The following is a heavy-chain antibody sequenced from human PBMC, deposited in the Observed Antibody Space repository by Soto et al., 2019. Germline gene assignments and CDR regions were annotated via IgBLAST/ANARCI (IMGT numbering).Heavy chain of an antibody. J-gene: IGHJ4*02. D-gene: IGHD3-10*01. CDR2: IYYSGST. CDR1: GGSVSSGSYY. V-gene: IGHV4-61*01. CDR3: ARESPNQQYYGSGSSYFDY. Sequence: QVQLQESGPGLVKPSETLSLTCTVSGGSVSSGSYYWSWIRQPPGKGLEWIGYIYYSGSTNYNPSLKSRVTISVDTSKNQFSLKLSSGTAADTAVYYCARESPNQQYYGSGSSYFDYWGQGTLVTVSS.